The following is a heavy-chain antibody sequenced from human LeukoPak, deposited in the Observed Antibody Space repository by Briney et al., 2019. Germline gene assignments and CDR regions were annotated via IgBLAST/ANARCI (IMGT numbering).Heavy chain of an antibody. CDR3: ARGRPYYDILTGYYSDYYYYYMDV. J-gene: IGHJ6*03. V-gene: IGHV4-59*01. CDR1: GGSISSYY. D-gene: IGHD3-9*01. Sequence: PSETLSLTCTVSGGSISSYYWSWIRQPPGKGLEWIGYIYYSGSTNYNPSLKSRVTISVDTSKNQFSLKLSSVTAADTAVYYCARGRPYYDILTGYYSDYYYYYMDVWGKGTTVTISS. CDR2: IYYSGST.